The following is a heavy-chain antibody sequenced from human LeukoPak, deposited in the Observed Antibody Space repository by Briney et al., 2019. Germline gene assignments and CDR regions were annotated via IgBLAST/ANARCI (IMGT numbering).Heavy chain of an antibody. CDR3: ARSYCSSSACYAVGAFDI. CDR2: IYYSGTT. J-gene: IGHJ3*02. D-gene: IGHD2-2*01. Sequence: SETLSLTCTVSGGSISSRSYYWGWIRQPAVKGLEWMGSIYYSGTTYYNPSLQSRVTVSVDTSKNQVSLKLRSVTAADTAVYYCARSYCSSSACYAVGAFDIWGQGTMVTVSS. CDR1: GGSISSRSYY. V-gene: IGHV4-39*01.